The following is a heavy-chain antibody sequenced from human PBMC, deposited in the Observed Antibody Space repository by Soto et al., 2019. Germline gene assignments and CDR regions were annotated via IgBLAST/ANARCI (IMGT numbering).Heavy chain of an antibody. CDR3: ARYGALGENYYYYGMDV. V-gene: IGHV1-18*01. Sequence: QVQLVQSGAEVKKPGASVKVSCKASGYTFTNYGISWVRQAPGQGLEWMGWISAYNGNTNYAQKLQGRVTMTTDTSTSTAYMELRSLRSDDTAVYYCARYGALGENYYYYGMDVWVQGTTVTVSS. CDR2: ISAYNGNT. D-gene: IGHD3-16*01. CDR1: GYTFTNYG. J-gene: IGHJ6*02.